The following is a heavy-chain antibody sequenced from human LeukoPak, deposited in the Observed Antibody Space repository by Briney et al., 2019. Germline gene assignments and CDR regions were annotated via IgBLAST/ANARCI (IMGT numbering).Heavy chain of an antibody. D-gene: IGHD1-26*01. CDR1: GGTFSSYT. V-gene: IGHV1-2*02. J-gene: IGHJ4*02. CDR2: INPNSGGT. CDR3: VRDSGGSYYYPSDY. Sequence: ASVKVSCKASGGTFSSYTISWVRQAPGQGLEWMGWINPNSGGTNYAQKFQGGVTMTRDTSISTAYMELSRLRSDDTAVYYCVRDSGGSYYYPSDYWGQGTLVTVSS.